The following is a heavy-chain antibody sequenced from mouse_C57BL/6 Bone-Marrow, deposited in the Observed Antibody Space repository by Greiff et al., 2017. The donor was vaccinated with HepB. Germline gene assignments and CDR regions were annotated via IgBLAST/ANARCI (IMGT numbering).Heavy chain of an antibody. J-gene: IGHJ3*01. D-gene: IGHD1-1*01. CDR1: GYTFTDYY. CDR3: ARGYYGSSPFAY. CDR2: INPNNGGT. Sequence: EVKLQESGPELVKPGASVKISCKASGYTFTDYYMNWVKQSHGKSLEWIGDINPNNGGTSYNQKFKGKATLTVDKSSSTAYMELRSLTSEDSAVYYCARGYYGSSPFAYWGQGTLVTVSA. V-gene: IGHV1-26*01.